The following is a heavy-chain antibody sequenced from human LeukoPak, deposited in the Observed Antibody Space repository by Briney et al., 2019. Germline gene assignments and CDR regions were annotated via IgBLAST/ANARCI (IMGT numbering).Heavy chain of an antibody. CDR2: ITASGGST. V-gene: IGHV3-23*01. CDR3: ARPRSSNWYFEY. J-gene: IGHJ4*02. D-gene: IGHD1-14*01. CDR1: GFTLGSYG. Sequence: HPGGSLRLSCAASGFTLGSYGMSWVRQAPGKGLEWVSLITASGGSTYYADSVKGRFTISRDNSKNTLYLQMNSLRAEDTALYYCARPRSSNWYFEYWGQGTLVTVSS.